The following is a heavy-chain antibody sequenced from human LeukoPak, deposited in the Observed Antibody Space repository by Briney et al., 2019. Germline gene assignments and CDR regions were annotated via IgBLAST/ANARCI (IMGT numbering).Heavy chain of an antibody. CDR1: GYSLSELF. CDR3: ATEKDELLDS. CDR2: FDPEDGEP. J-gene: IGHJ5*01. V-gene: IGHV1-24*01. Sequence: ASVKVSCKVSGYSLSELFTHWVRQAPGKGLEWMGGFDPEDGEPMYAQKFQGRVTMTEDTSTDTAYRELRSLRSEDTAVYYCATEKDELLDSWGQGTLVTVSS. D-gene: IGHD1-1*01.